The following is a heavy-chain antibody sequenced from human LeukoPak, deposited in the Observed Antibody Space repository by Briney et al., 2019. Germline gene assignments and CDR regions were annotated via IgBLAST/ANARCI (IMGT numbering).Heavy chain of an antibody. J-gene: IGHJ5*02. CDR2: TYYRGAT. CDR1: GDSVSNNNYF. Sequence: SETLSLTCTVSGDSVSNNNYFWGWIRQPPGKGLEWIGSTYYRGATYYNPSVESRVTISADTSKNQLSLKLSSVTAADTAVYYCARHAPGDIVVQIPAPTRWFDPWGQEPWSPSPQ. V-gene: IGHV4-39*01. CDR3: ARHAPGDIVVQIPAPTRWFDP. D-gene: IGHD2-15*01.